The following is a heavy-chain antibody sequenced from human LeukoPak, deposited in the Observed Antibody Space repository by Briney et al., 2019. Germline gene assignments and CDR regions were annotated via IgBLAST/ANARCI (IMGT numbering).Heavy chain of an antibody. CDR1: GYTFSSYE. J-gene: IGHJ4*02. D-gene: IGHD3-22*01. CDR3: ARGHYASSGYYIGPFDY. V-gene: IGHV3-48*03. Sequence: GGSLRLSCAASGYTFSSYEMNWVRQAPGKGLEWVSYISSSGSTIYYADSVKGRFTISRDNSKNTLYLQMNSLRAEDTAVYYCARGHYASSGYYIGPFDYWGQGTLVTVFS. CDR2: ISSSGSTI.